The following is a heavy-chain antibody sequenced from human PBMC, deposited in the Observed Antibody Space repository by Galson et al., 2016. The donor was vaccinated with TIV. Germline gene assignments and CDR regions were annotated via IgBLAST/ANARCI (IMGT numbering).Heavy chain of an antibody. CDR2: ISYDGNIE. V-gene: IGHV3-30*04. CDR3: LREESRGHDPFTVTVGFEY. CDR1: GFTFRYYP. D-gene: IGHD4-17*01. Sequence: SLRLSCAASGFTFRYYPMHWVRQAPGKALEWVAVISYDGNIETYAAPVKRLFSISKNNSKNTLYLQMNNLRPEDTATYYCLREESRGHDPFTVTVGFEYWGQGTLVTVSS. J-gene: IGHJ4*02.